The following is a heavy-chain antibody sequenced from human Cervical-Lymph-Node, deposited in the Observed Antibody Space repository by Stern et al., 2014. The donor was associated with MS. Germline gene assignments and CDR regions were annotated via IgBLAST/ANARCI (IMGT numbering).Heavy chain of an antibody. CDR2: FNTNSGGT. CDR3: ARGSGTAYDLRGDY. Sequence: VQLVESGAEARAPGASMKVSCKACYIFTDYYLHWGRQAPGQGLQGLGWFNTNSGGTNYAQNFQGRVTMTRDTSISTAYMELRWLGSADTAVYYCARGSGTAYDLRGDYWGQGTLVTVSS. V-gene: IGHV1-2*02. D-gene: IGHD3-3*01. J-gene: IGHJ4*01. CDR1: YIFTDYY.